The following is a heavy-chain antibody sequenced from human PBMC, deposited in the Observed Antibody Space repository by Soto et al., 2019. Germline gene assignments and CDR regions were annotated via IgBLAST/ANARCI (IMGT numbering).Heavy chain of an antibody. CDR1: GDSISSGGYY. D-gene: IGHD1-26*01. CDR3: ARGGPFTPEWFDP. Sequence: TLSLTCSVSGDSISSGGYYWTWIRQHPGKGLEWIGYVYYETNTYYNPSLRGRVSISVDTSKNQFSLKLTSVTAADTAVYYCARGGPFTPEWFDPWGQGTPVPVSS. CDR2: VYYETNT. V-gene: IGHV4-31*03. J-gene: IGHJ5*02.